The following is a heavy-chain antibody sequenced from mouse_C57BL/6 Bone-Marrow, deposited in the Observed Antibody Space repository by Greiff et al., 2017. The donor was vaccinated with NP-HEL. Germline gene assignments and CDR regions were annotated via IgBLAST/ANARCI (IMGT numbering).Heavy chain of an antibody. V-gene: IGHV5-4*01. D-gene: IGHD2-3*01. CDR2: ISDGGSYT. CDR1: GFTFSSYA. Sequence: EVMLVESGGGLVKPGGSLKLSCAASGFTFSSYAMSWVRQTPEKRLEWVATISDGGSYTYYPDNVKGRFTISRDNAKNNLYLQMSHLKSEDTAMYYCARDRDGYYGYAMDYWGQGTSVTVSS. J-gene: IGHJ4*01. CDR3: ARDRDGYYGYAMDY.